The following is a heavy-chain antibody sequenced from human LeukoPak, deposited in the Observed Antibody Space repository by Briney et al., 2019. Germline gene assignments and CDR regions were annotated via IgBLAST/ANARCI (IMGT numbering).Heavy chain of an antibody. CDR3: ARGGVLNACSGGSCYVNY. Sequence: SETLSLTCAVYGGSFSGYYWSWIGQPPGKGLEWIGEINHSGSTNYNPSLKSRVTISVDTSKNQFSLKLSSVTAADTAVYYCARGGVLNACSGGSCYVNYWGQGTLVTVSS. CDR1: GGSFSGYY. J-gene: IGHJ4*02. CDR2: INHSGST. D-gene: IGHD2-15*01. V-gene: IGHV4-34*01.